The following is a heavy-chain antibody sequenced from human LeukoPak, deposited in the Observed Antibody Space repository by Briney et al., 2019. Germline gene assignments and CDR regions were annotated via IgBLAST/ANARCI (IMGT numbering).Heavy chain of an antibody. V-gene: IGHV4-4*09. CDR2: IHTSGSN. CDR3: ARGPHVGAQAEFDY. Sequence: SETLSLTCAVSGVSISPYYWAWIRQPPGKGLEWIGYIHTSGSNNQYPSLKSRVTISVDTSKNQFSLKLSSVTAADTAVYYCARGPHVGAQAEFDYWGQGTLVTVSS. D-gene: IGHD1-26*01. CDR1: GVSISPYY. J-gene: IGHJ4*02.